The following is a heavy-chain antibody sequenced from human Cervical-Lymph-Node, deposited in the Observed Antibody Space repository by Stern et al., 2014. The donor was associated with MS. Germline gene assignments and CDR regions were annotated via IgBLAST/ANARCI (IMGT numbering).Heavy chain of an antibody. CDR2: ITNVGSS. CDR3: ARDTSSPERSDW. V-gene: IGHV3-53*01. D-gene: IGHD1-1*01. Sequence: VQLVESGGGLIQPGGSLRLSCTASGFTVSKDYMKWVRQAPGQGLEWVSLITNVGSSFETDSVKGRFTISRDDSKNTVYLHMTSLRAEDTAMYYCARDTSSPERSDWWGQGTLVTVSS. J-gene: IGHJ4*02. CDR1: GFTVSKDY.